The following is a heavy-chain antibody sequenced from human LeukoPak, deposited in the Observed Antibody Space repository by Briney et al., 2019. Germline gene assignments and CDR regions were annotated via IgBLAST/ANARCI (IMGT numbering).Heavy chain of an antibody. Sequence: GRSLRLSCAASGFTFSSYAMHWVRQAPGKGLEWVALISYDGSNKYYADSVKGRFTISRDNSKNTLFLQMNSLRGEDTAVYYCAKKLNSGYYPLDYWGQGTLVTVSS. CDR1: GFTFSSYA. V-gene: IGHV3-30*07. J-gene: IGHJ4*02. CDR3: AKKLNSGYYPLDY. D-gene: IGHD3-22*01. CDR2: ISYDGSNK.